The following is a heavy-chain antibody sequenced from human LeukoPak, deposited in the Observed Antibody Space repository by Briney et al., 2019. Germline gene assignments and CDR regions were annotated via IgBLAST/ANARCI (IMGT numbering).Heavy chain of an antibody. CDR2: IYSDNT. CDR1: GFTVSSNS. V-gene: IGHV3-53*01. Sequence: AGGSLRLSCTVSGFTVSSNSMSWVRQAPGKGLEWVSFIYSDNTHYSDSVKGRFTISRDNSKNTLYLQMNSLRAEDTAVYYCAKGDTTWELPHDYWGQGTLVTVSS. D-gene: IGHD1-26*01. CDR3: AKGDTTWELPHDY. J-gene: IGHJ4*02.